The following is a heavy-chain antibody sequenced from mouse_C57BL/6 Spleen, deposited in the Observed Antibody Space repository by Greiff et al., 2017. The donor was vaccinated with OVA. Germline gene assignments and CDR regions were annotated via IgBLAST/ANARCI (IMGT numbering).Heavy chain of an antibody. CDR1: GYTFTSYW. CDR3: AREFSSYFDV. J-gene: IGHJ1*03. Sequence: QVQLKQPGAELVKPGASVKMTCKASGYTFTSYWLTWVKQRPGQGLEWIGDIYPGSGSTNYNEKFKSKATLTVDTSSSTAYMQLSSLTSEDSAVYSCAREFSSYFDVWGTGTTVTVSS. V-gene: IGHV1-55*01. CDR2: IYPGSGST.